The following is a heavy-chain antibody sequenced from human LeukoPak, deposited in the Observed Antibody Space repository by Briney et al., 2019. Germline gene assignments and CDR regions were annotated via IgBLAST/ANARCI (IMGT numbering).Heavy chain of an antibody. D-gene: IGHD1-26*01. J-gene: IGHJ5*02. V-gene: IGHV3-74*01. CDR2: INTDGSIT. CDR1: GFTFSNYW. CDR3: ARDYRDVS. Sequence: GGSLRLSCAASGFTFSNYWMHWVRQAPGKGPVWVSRINTDGSITDYADSVKGRFTISRDNAKNALYLQMNSLRAEDTAVYYCARDYRDVSWGQGTLVTVSS.